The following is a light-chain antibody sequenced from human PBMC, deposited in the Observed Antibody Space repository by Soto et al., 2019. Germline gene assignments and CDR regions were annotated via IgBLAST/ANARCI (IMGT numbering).Light chain of an antibody. CDR2: DAS. CDR3: QQRNSWPLT. V-gene: IGKV3-11*01. CDR1: QSVGTH. J-gene: IGKJ4*01. Sequence: EVVLTQSPATLSLSPGERATLSCRASQSVGTHLAWYQHKPGQAPRLLIYDASTGAAGVPARFSGGGSGTDFTLTISSLEPEDFTFYYCQQRNSWPLTCGGGTYVEIK.